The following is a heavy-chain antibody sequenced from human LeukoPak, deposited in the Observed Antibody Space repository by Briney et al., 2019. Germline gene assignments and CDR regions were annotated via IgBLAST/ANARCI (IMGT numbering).Heavy chain of an antibody. CDR3: AKHRFESGGYHSTD. CDR1: GFTFSSYA. CDR2: ISGGSGGT. D-gene: IGHD3-22*01. V-gene: IGHV3-23*01. J-gene: IGHJ4*02. Sequence: GGSLRLSCAASGFTFSSYAMSSVRQAPGKGLAWVSTISGGSGGTYCADSVKGRFTISRDNSKNTLYLQMNSLRDEDTGVYYCAKHRFESGGYHSTDWGQGTLVTVSS.